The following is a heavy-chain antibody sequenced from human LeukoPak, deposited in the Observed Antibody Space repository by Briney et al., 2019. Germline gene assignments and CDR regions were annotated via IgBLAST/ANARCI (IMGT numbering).Heavy chain of an antibody. CDR3: ATGQDWGDFDY. CDR1: GFTFSSYA. Sequence: QPGRSLRLSCAASGFTFSSYAMHWVRQAPGKGLEWVAVISYDGSNKYYADSVKGRFTISGDNSKNTLYLQMNSLRAEDTAVYYCATGQDWGDFDYWGQGTLVTVSS. V-gene: IGHV3-30-3*01. D-gene: IGHD3/OR15-3a*01. CDR2: ISYDGSNK. J-gene: IGHJ4*02.